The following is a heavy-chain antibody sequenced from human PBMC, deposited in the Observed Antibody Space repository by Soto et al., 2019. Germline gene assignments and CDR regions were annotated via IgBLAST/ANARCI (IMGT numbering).Heavy chain of an antibody. CDR1: GFTFSSYW. J-gene: IGHJ4*02. CDR3: AKSGSYYDFDY. V-gene: IGHV3-7*05. Sequence: GGSLRLSCAASGFTFSSYWMHWVRQAPGKGLEWVANIKQDGSEKYYVDSVRGRFTISRDGAENSLYLQMNNLRAEDTAVYYCAKSGSYYDFDYWGQGTLVTVSS. CDR2: IKQDGSEK. D-gene: IGHD1-26*01.